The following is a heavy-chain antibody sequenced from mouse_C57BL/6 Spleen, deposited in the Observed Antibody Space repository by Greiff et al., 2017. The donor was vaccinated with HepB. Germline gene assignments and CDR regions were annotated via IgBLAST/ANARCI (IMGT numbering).Heavy chain of an antibody. J-gene: IGHJ4*01. V-gene: IGHV5-9*01. D-gene: IGHD1-3*01. CDR2: ISGGGGNT. Sequence: EVKLMESGGGLVKPGGSLKLSCAASGFTFSSYTMSWVRQTPEKRLEWVATISGGGGNTYYPDSVKGRFTISRDNAKNTLYLQMSSLRSEDTALYYCAREVSFMDYWGQGTSVTVSS. CDR3: AREVSFMDY. CDR1: GFTFSSYT.